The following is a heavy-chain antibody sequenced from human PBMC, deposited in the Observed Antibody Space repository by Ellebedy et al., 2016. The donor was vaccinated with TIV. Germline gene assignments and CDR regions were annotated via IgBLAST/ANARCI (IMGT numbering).Heavy chain of an antibody. CDR3: ASRLRVLLRTDYFFYMDV. V-gene: IGHV4-59*01. CDR1: GGSISPYY. J-gene: IGHJ6*03. CDR2: ISETGST. D-gene: IGHD2-15*01. Sequence: MPSETLSLTCTVSGGSISPYYWSWVRQSPGKGLEWIGFISETGSTNYSPSLEGRVTISADTSKNQFSLNLNSVTAADTAVYYCASRLRVLLRTDYFFYMDVWGKGTTAIVSS.